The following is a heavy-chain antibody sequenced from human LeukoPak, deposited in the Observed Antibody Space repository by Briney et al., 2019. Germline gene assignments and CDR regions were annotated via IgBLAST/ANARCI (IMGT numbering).Heavy chain of an antibody. J-gene: IGHJ4*02. Sequence: PGGSLRLSCAASGFMFTTYAMSWVRHAPGKGLEWVSAIGGDGGRTYYADSVKGRFTISRDNSKDTAFLQMNSLRAEDTAVYYCAKASRQGAVASPLDYWGQGTLVTVSS. V-gene: IGHV3-23*01. CDR3: AKASRQGAVASPLDY. D-gene: IGHD6-19*01. CDR1: GFMFTTYA. CDR2: IGGDGGRT.